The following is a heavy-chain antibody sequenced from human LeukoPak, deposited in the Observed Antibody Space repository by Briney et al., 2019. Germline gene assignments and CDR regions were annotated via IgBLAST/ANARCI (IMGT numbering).Heavy chain of an antibody. CDR2: INPNSGGT. CDR3: ARGGGSYATNDAFDI. D-gene: IGHD1-26*01. V-gene: IGHV1-2*02. J-gene: IGHJ3*02. CDR1: GYTFTGYY. Sequence: ASVKVSCKASGYTFTGYYMHWVRQAPGQGLEWMGWINPNSGGTNYAQKFQGRVTMTRDTSISTAYMELSRLRSDDTAVYYCARGGGSYATNDAFDIWGQGTMVTVSS.